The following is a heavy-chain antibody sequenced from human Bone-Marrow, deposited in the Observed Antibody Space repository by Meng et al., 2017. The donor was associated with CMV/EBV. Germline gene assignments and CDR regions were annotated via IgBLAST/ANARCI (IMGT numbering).Heavy chain of an antibody. Sequence: WVRRVREARRKGLEGVANIKQDGSDENYVGSVKGRLTISRANAKKSLFLQMNSLRVEDTAVYFWARGWGIDHWGQGTLVTVSS. CDR1: W. D-gene: IGHD3-16*01. CDR3: ARGWGIDH. J-gene: IGHJ4*02. CDR2: IKQDGSDE. V-gene: IGHV3-7*01.